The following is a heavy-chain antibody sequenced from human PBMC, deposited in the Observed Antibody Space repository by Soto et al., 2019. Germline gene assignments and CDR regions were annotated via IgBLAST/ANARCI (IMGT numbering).Heavy chain of an antibody. CDR1: GGSISSSSYY. V-gene: IGHV4-39*01. Sequence: SETLSLTCTVSGGSISSSSYYWGWIRQPPGKGLEWIGSIYYSGSTYYNPSLKSRVTISVDTSKNQFSLKLSSVTAADTAVYYCARPAAAAGYYFDYWGQGTLVTVSS. J-gene: IGHJ4*02. CDR3: ARPAAAAGYYFDY. D-gene: IGHD6-13*01. CDR2: IYYSGST.